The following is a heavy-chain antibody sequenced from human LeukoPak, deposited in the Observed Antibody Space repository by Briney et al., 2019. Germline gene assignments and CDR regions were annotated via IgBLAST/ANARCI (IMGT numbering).Heavy chain of an antibody. CDR3: AKEYGYTYGEFDY. V-gene: IGHV3-23*01. J-gene: IGHJ4*02. Sequence: GGSLRLSCAASGFTFSSYEMNWVRQAPEKGLEWVSAISGSGVSTYYVDSVKGRFTISRDNSKNTLYLQMNSLRAEDTAVYYCAKEYGYTYGEFDYWGQGTLVTVSS. CDR2: ISGSGVST. CDR1: GFTFSSYE. D-gene: IGHD5-18*01.